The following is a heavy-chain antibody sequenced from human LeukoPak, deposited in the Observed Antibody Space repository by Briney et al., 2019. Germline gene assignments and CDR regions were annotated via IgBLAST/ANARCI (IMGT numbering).Heavy chain of an antibody. CDR1: GFTFSSYS. CDR2: ISSSSSSTI. Sequence: GSRRLSCAASGFTFSSYSMNWLRQAPGKGLEWVSYISSSSSSTIYYADSVKGRFTISRDNAKNSLHLQMNSLRAEDTAVYYCARDWPASHWGRPDYWGQGTLVTVSS. D-gene: IGHD7-27*01. J-gene: IGHJ4*02. CDR3: ARDWPASHWGRPDY. V-gene: IGHV3-48*04.